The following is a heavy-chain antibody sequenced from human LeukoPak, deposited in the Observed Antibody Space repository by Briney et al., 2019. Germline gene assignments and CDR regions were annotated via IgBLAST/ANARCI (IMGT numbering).Heavy chain of an antibody. Sequence: ASVKVSCKASGYTFTSYDINWVRQATGQGLEWMGWMNPNSGNTGYAQKFQGRVTMTRNTSISTAYMELSRLRSDDTAVYYCARGRDGYNYEGRSLPDYWGQGTLVTVSS. CDR1: GYTFTSYD. V-gene: IGHV1-8*01. CDR3: ARGRDGYNYEGRSLPDY. D-gene: IGHD5-24*01. J-gene: IGHJ4*02. CDR2: MNPNSGNT.